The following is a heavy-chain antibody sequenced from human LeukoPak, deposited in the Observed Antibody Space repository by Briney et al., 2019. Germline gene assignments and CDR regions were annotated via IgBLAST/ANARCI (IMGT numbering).Heavy chain of an antibody. V-gene: IGHV3-30*18. CDR1: GFTFSSYG. Sequence: GRSLRFSCAASGFTFSSYGMHWVRQAPGKGLEWVAVILYDGSNKYYADSVKGRFTISRDNSKNTLYLQMNSLRAEDTAVYYCAKPNSGYTAFHIWGQGTMVTVSS. CDR2: ILYDGSNK. D-gene: IGHD3-22*01. CDR3: AKPNSGYTAFHI. J-gene: IGHJ3*02.